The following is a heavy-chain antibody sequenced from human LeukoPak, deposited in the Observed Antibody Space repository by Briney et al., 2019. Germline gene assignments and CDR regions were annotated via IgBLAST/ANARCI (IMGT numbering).Heavy chain of an antibody. CDR3: ASRKLWIDY. CDR2: IYYSGST. J-gene: IGHJ4*02. D-gene: IGHD2-15*01. V-gene: IGHV4-39*07. Sequence: SETLSLTCTVSGGSISSSSLYWVWIRQPPGKGLEWIGSIYYSGSTYYNPSLNSRVTISVDTSKNQFSLKLSSVTAADTAVYYCASRKLWIDYWGQESLVTVSS. CDR1: GGSISSSSLY.